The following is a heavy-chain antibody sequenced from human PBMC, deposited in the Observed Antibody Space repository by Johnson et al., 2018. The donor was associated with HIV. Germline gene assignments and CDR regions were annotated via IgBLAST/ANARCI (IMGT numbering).Heavy chain of an antibody. CDR1: GFTFSSYD. CDR3: AKGGYDSEDAFDI. J-gene: IGHJ3*02. D-gene: IGHD3-22*01. Sequence: VQLVESGGGLVQRGGSLRFSCAASGFTFSSYDMHWVRQAPGKGLEWVSGISWNSGSIGYADSVKGRFTISRDNAKNSLYLQMNSLRAEDTALYYCAKGGYDSEDAFDIWGQGTMVTVSS. CDR2: ISWNSGSI. V-gene: IGHV3-9*01.